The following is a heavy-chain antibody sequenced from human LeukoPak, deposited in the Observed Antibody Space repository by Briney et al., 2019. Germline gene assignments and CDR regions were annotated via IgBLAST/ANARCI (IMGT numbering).Heavy chain of an antibody. J-gene: IGHJ4*02. CDR2: IYYSGST. CDR1: GGSISSYY. D-gene: IGHD1-1*01. CDR3: ARLYRYNWNFDY. Sequence: PSETLSLTCIVSGGSISSYYWSWIRQPPGKGLEWIGYIYYSGSTNYNLSLNSRVTISVDTSKNQFSLTLSSVTAADTAVYYCARLYRYNWNFDYWGQGTLVTVSS. V-gene: IGHV4-59*01.